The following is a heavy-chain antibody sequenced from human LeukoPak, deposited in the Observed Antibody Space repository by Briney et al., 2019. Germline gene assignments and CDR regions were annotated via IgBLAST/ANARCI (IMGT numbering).Heavy chain of an antibody. D-gene: IGHD6-13*01. CDR2: ISGSGGST. CDR3: AKDPYSSSPDNWFDP. Sequence: GGSLRLSCAASGFTFTSYAMSWVRQAPGKGLEWVSAISGSGGSTYYADSVEGRFTISRDNSKNTVYLQMNSLRAEDTAVYYCAKDPYSSSPDNWFDPWGQGTLVTVSS. CDR1: GFTFTSYA. V-gene: IGHV3-23*01. J-gene: IGHJ5*02.